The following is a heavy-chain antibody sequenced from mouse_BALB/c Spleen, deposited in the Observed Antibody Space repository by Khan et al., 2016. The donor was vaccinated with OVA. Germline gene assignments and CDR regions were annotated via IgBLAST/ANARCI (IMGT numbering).Heavy chain of an antibody. CDR2: IFPSNVDT. Sequence: QVQLKESGAELVKPGASVKLSCKASGYTFTSYYMYWVKQRPGQGLEWIGGIFPSNVDTFFNEKFKSKATLTVDRSSSTAYMQRSSLTSEDSAVYYCTRTGYGNPFAYWGQGTLVTVSA. J-gene: IGHJ3*01. CDR3: TRTGYGNPFAY. V-gene: IGHV1S81*02. CDR1: GYTFTSYY. D-gene: IGHD2-1*01.